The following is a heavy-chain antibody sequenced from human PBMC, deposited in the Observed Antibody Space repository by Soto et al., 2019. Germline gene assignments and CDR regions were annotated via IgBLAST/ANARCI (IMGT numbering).Heavy chain of an antibody. CDR3: ARDYCSGGSCYSDAEYFQH. V-gene: IGHV4-59*01. J-gene: IGHJ1*01. CDR1: GGSISSYY. CDR2: IYYSGST. D-gene: IGHD2-15*01. Sequence: QVQLQESGPGLVKPSETLSLTCTVSGGSISSYYWSWIRQPPGKGLEWIGYIYYSGSTNYNPSLKNLVTISVDTSKNQFPLKLSSVTASDTAVYYCARDYCSGGSCYSDAEYFQHWGQGTLVTVSS.